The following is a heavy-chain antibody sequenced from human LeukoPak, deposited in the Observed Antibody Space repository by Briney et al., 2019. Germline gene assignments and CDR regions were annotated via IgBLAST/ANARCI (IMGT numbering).Heavy chain of an antibody. D-gene: IGHD6-13*01. J-gene: IGHJ5*02. CDR3: VRGILQNIAAAGGWFDP. Sequence: PSETLSLTCTVSGGSISSSSYYWGWIRQPPGKGLEWIGSIYYSGSTYYNPSLKSRVTISVDTSKNQFSLKLSSVTAADTAVYYCVRGILQNIAAAGGWFDPWGQGTLVTVSS. V-gene: IGHV4-39*07. CDR1: GGSISSSSYY. CDR2: IYYSGST.